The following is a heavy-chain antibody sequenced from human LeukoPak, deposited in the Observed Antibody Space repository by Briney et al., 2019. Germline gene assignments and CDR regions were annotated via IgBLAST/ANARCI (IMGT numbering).Heavy chain of an antibody. CDR1: GYTFTSYD. CDR2: MNPNSGNT. D-gene: IGHD2-2*01. V-gene: IGHV1-8*03. CDR3: ARDRDCSSTSCYDLDY. J-gene: IGHJ4*02. Sequence: ASVKVSCKASGYTFTSYDINWVRQATGQGLEWMGWMNPNSGNTGYAQKFQGRVTITRNTSISTAYMELSSLRSEDTAVYYCARDRDCSSTSCYDLDYWGQGTLVTVSS.